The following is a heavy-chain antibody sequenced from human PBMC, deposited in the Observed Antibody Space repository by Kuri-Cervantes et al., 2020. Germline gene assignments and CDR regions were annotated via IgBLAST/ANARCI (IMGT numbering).Heavy chain of an antibody. CDR2: IYHSGST. Sequence: SETLSLTCAVYGGSFSGYYWGWIRQPPGKGLEWIGSIYHSGSTNYNPSLKSRVTISVDTSKNQFSLKLSSVTAADTAVYYCARKDPYLGDYVWGSYRTPSVGWFDPWGQGTLVTVSS. J-gene: IGHJ5*02. CDR1: GGSFSGYY. D-gene: IGHD3-16*02. CDR3: ARKDPYLGDYVWGSYRTPSVGWFDP. V-gene: IGHV4-34*01.